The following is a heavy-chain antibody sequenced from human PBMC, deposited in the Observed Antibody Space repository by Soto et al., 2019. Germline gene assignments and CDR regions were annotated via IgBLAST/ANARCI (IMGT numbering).Heavy chain of an antibody. CDR3: ARERSLAVSAPGY. Sequence: VQLVESGGGVVQPGGSLRLSCAASGFNVNSYTMYWVRQAPGKGLEWVASTSPDGVNEYYADSAKGRFTIFRDISKNTIFVEMNSLRAEDSPMYFCARERSLAVSAPGYWGQGTLFTVSS. CDR1: GFNVNSYT. D-gene: IGHD6-19*01. V-gene: IGHV3-30-3*01. CDR2: TSPDGVNE. J-gene: IGHJ4*02.